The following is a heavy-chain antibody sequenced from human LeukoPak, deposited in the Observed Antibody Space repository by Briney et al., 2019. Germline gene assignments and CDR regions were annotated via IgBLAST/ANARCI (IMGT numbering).Heavy chain of an antibody. CDR3: ARVGYCSSTSCYHTLASGMDV. Sequence: PSETLSLTCAVYGGSFSGYDWNWIRQPPGKGLEWIGEINHSGSTNYNPSLKSRVTISVDTSKNQFSLKLSSVTAADTAVYYCARVGYCSSTSCYHTLASGMDVWGKGTTVTVSS. J-gene: IGHJ6*04. CDR2: INHSGST. V-gene: IGHV4-34*01. CDR1: GGSFSGYD. D-gene: IGHD2-2*03.